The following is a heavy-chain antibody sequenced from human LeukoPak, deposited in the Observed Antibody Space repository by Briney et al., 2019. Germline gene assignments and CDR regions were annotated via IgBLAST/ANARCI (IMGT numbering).Heavy chain of an antibody. Sequence: GGSLRLSCAASGFTFSSYAMSWVRQAPGKGLEWVSAISGSGGSTCYADSVKGRFTISRDNSKNTLYLQMNSLRAEDTAVYYCAKDPLGSGSCSDYFDYWGQGTLVTVSS. D-gene: IGHD1-26*01. CDR2: ISGSGGST. J-gene: IGHJ4*02. V-gene: IGHV3-23*01. CDR3: AKDPLGSGSCSDYFDY. CDR1: GFTFSSYA.